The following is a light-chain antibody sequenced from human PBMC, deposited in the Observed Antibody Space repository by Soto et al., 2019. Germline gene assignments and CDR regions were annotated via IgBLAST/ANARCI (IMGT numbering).Light chain of an antibody. J-gene: IGKJ1*01. CDR3: QQFDSSVT. CDR2: GAS. V-gene: IGKV3-20*01. Sequence: EIVLTQSPGSLSLSPGERATLSCRASQSISSTFFAWYQQRPGQAPRLLMYGASSRATGIPERFRGSGSGTDFTLTISRLEPEDFAVYYCQQFDSSVTFGQGTKVEI. CDR1: QSISSTF.